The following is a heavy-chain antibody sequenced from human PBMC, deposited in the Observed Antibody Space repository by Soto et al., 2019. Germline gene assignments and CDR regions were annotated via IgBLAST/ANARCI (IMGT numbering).Heavy chain of an antibody. CDR3: AKRDPHSRTWGPLDF. Sequence: GGSLRLSCAASGFTFSSYGMSWVRQAPGKGLEWVSTIADSADSTYYADSVKGRFTISRDNSKNTLYLLMNSLRAEDTAVYYCAKRDPHSRTWGPLDFWGQGNLVTVSS. D-gene: IGHD6-13*01. J-gene: IGHJ4*02. CDR2: IADSADST. CDR1: GFTFSSYG. V-gene: IGHV3-23*01.